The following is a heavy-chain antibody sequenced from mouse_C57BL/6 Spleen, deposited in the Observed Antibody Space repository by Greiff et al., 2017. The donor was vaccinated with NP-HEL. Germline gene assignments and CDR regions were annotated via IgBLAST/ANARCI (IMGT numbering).Heavy chain of an antibody. V-gene: IGHV5-17*01. D-gene: IGHD2-10*01. CDR3: ARPTLQDAMDY. J-gene: IGHJ4*01. CDR2: ISSGSSTI. CDR1: GFTFSDYG. Sequence: EVKLVESGGGLVKPGGSLKLSCAASGFTFSDYGMHWVRQAPEKGLEWVAYISSGSSTIYYADTVKGRFTISRDNAKNTLFLQMTSLRSEDTAMYYCARPTLQDAMDYWGQGTSVTVSS.